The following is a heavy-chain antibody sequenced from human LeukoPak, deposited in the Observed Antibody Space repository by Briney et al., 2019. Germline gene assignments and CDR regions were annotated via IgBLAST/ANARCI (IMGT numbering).Heavy chain of an antibody. J-gene: IGHJ6*03. CDR2: IIPIFGTA. V-gene: IGHV1-69*05. CDR3: ARDTATTRGYYYYMDI. Sequence: GASVKVSCKASGGTFSSYAIIWVRQAPGQGLEWMGGIIPIFGTANYAQKFQGRVTITTDESTSTAYMELSSLRSEDTAVYYCARDTATTRGYYYYMDIWGKGTTVTVSS. CDR1: GGTFSSYA. D-gene: IGHD4-17*01.